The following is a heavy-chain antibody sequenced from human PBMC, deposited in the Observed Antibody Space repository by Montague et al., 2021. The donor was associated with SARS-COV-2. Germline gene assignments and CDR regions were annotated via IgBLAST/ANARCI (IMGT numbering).Heavy chain of an antibody. CDR1: GGSVSSSNYY. CDR3: SRGDFGVVIIPYYYYYMDV. J-gene: IGHJ6*03. D-gene: IGHD3-3*01. Sequence: SETLSLTCTVSGGSVSSSNYYWGWIRQPPGKGLEWIGSIHYSGSTYYKQSLKSRVTISLDTSKNQFSLKLNSVTAADTAVYYCSRGDFGVVIIPYYYYYMDVWGKGTTVTVSS. CDR2: IHYSGST. V-gene: IGHV4-39*01.